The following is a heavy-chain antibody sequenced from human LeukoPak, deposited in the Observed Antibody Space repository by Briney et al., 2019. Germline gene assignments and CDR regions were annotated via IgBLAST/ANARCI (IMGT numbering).Heavy chain of an antibody. Sequence: GRSLRLSCAASGFTFSSYGMHWVRQAPGKGLEWVAVISYDGSSKYYADSVKGRFTISRDNSKNTLYLQMNSLRAEDTAVYYCAKDLNFYYGDYLDGGWGQETLVTVSS. D-gene: IGHD4-17*01. V-gene: IGHV3-30*18. J-gene: IGHJ4*02. CDR3: AKDLNFYYGDYLDGG. CDR2: ISYDGSSK. CDR1: GFTFSSYG.